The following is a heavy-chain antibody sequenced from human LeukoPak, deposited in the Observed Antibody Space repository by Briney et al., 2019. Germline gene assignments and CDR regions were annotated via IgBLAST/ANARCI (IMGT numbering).Heavy chain of an antibody. D-gene: IGHD3-10*01. CDR2: VSSGSASV. Sequence: GGSLRLSCAASGFTFSPYWMSWVRQAPGKGLEWLSFVSSGSASVDYAESVKGRFTISRDNAKNSLYLQMNSLTVEDTAVYYCASGGSYFDYWGQGTLVTVSS. J-gene: IGHJ4*02. CDR3: ASGGSYFDY. CDR1: GFTFSPYW. V-gene: IGHV3-48*04.